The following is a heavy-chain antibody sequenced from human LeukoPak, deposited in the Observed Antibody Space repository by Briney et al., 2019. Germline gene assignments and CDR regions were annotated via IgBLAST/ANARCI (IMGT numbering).Heavy chain of an antibody. CDR2: IYNSGST. D-gene: IGHD4-17*01. CDR3: ARDPTHYDPPL. Sequence: SETLTLTCTVSGGSISTYYWSWIRQPPGKGLEWIGYIYNSGSTNYNPSLKSRVTISADTSKEQFSLKLRSVTAADTAVYYCARDPTHYDPPLWGQGTLVTVSS. J-gene: IGHJ4*02. CDR1: GGSISTYY. V-gene: IGHV4-59*01.